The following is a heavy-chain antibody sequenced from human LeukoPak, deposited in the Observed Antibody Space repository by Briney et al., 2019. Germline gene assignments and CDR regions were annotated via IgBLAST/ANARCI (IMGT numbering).Heavy chain of an antibody. CDR3: ARLIHASWYQLLSTERLFDP. CDR1: GFTFSSYA. V-gene: IGHV3-30-3*01. J-gene: IGHJ5*02. CDR2: ISYDGSNK. Sequence: GGSLRLSCAASGFTFSSYAMHWVRQAPGKGLEWVAVISYDGSNKYYADSVKGRFTISRDNSKNTLYLQMNSLRAEDTAVYYCARLIHASWYQLLSTERLFDPWGQGTLVTVSS. D-gene: IGHD2-2*01.